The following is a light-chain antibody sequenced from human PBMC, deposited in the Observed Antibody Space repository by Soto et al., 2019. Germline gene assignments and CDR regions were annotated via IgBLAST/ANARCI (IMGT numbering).Light chain of an antibody. CDR2: AAS. Sequence: DIQLTQSPSFLSASVGDRVTITCRASQGISSYLAWYQQKPGKAPKLLIYAASTLQSGVPSRFSGSGSGTEVTLTISSLHPEDFATYYCQQLNSYKTFGEGTKVEIK. J-gene: IGKJ1*01. CDR1: QGISSY. V-gene: IGKV1-9*01. CDR3: QQLNSYKT.